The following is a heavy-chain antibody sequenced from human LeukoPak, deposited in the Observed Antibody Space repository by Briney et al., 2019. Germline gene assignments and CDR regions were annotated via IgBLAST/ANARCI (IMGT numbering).Heavy chain of an antibody. CDR1: GFTVSGNY. Sequence: PGGSLRLSCAVSGFTVSGNYMSWVRQAPGKGLEWVSLIYSGGTTYYADSVKGRFTISRDNSKNTLYLQMNSLRAEDTAVYYCAKEGIMTTMVRGVIIMGAPGGNWFDPWGQGTLVTVSS. J-gene: IGHJ5*02. CDR2: IYSGGTT. V-gene: IGHV3-53*01. D-gene: IGHD3-10*01. CDR3: AKEGIMTTMVRGVIIMGAPGGNWFDP.